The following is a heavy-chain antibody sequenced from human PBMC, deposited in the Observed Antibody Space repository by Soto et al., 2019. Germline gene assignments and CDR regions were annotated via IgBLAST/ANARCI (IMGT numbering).Heavy chain of an antibody. V-gene: IGHV1-3*05. CDR3: AREAIVLVPADNYYYYYGMDV. J-gene: IGHJ6*02. CDR2: INAGNGNT. Sequence: QVQLMQSGAEEKKPGASVKVSCKASGYTFTTYAMHWVRQAPGQRLEWMGWINAGNGNTKYSQKFQGRVTITRDTSASTAYMELSSLRSEDTAVYCCAREAIVLVPADNYYYYYGMDVWGQGTTVTVSS. D-gene: IGHD2-2*01. CDR1: GYTFTTYA.